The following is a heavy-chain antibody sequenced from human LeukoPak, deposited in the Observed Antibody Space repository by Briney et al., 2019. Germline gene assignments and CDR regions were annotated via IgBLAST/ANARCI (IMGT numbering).Heavy chain of an antibody. V-gene: IGHV1-2*02. J-gene: IGHJ4*02. CDR2: INPNSGGT. D-gene: IGHD6-25*01. CDR1: GYTFTGYY. Sequence: ASVKVSCKASGYTFTGYYMHWVRQAPGQGLEWMGWINPNSGGTNYAQKFQGRVTMTRDTSISTAYMELSRLRSDDTAVYYCVRGKQVQRRKAWYFDYWGQGTLVTVSS. CDR3: VRGKQVQRRKAWYFDY.